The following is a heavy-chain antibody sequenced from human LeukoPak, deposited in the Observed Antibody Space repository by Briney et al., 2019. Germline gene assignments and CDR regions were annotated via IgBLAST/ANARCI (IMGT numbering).Heavy chain of an antibody. D-gene: IGHD2-15*01. J-gene: IGHJ3*02. Sequence: GGSLRLSCAASGFTFSSYAMHWVRQAPGKGLEWVAVISYDGSNKYYADSVKGRFTISRDNSKNTLYLQMNSLRAEDTAVYYCAREEYCSGGSCYSVYDAFDIWGQGTMVTASS. V-gene: IGHV3-30*04. CDR3: AREEYCSGGSCYSVYDAFDI. CDR1: GFTFSSYA. CDR2: ISYDGSNK.